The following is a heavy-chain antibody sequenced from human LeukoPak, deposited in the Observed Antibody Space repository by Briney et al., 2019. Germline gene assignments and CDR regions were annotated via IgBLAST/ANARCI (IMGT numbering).Heavy chain of an antibody. V-gene: IGHV1-46*01. J-gene: IGHJ6*02. D-gene: IGHD5-12*01. CDR1: VSTLTSYY. Sequence: ASVKVSCKASVSTLTSYYIHWVRQAPGQGLEWMGIIDPSGGSTSYAQKFQGRVTMTRDTSTSTVYMELSSLRSEDTAVYYCARDRGGYSSFYYYGMDVWGQGTTVTVSS. CDR3: ARDRGGYSSFYYYGMDV. CDR2: IDPSGGST.